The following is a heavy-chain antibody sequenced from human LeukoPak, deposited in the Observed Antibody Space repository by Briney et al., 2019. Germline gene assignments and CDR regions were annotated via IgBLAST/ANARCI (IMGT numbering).Heavy chain of an antibody. Sequence: SETLSLTCTVSGGSISSSSYYWGWIRQPPGKGLEWIGSIYYSGSTYYNPSLKSRVTISVDTSKNQFSLKLSSVTAADTAVYYCARRMYSSSLFDYWGQGTLVTVSS. J-gene: IGHJ4*02. D-gene: IGHD6-13*01. CDR3: ARRMYSSSLFDY. CDR2: IYYSGST. V-gene: IGHV4-39*01. CDR1: GGSISSSSYY.